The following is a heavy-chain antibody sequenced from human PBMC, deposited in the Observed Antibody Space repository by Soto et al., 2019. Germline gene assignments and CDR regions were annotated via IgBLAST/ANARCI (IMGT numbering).Heavy chain of an antibody. D-gene: IGHD5-18*01. V-gene: IGHV3-74*01. CDR2: INSDGSST. CDR3: AREGPGYSYGCDY. J-gene: IGHJ4*02. CDR1: GFTFSSYW. Sequence: GGSLRLSCAASGFTFSSYWMHWVRQAPGKGLVWVSRINSDGSSTSYADSVKGRFTISRDNAKNTLYLQMNSLRAEDTAVYYCAREGPGYSYGCDYWGQGTLVTVSS.